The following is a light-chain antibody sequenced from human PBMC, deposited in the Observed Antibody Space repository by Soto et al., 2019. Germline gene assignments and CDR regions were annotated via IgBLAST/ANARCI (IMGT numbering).Light chain of an antibody. J-gene: IGKJ2*01. CDR2: GAS. Sequence: EIVLTQSPGTLSLSPGEGATLSCRASRSVTSNYLAWYQLKPGQAPRILIYGASNRATGIPDRFSGSGSGTDFTLTISRLEPEDFGVYFCQQYGNSPPNTFGQGTKVEI. CDR3: QQYGNSPPNT. V-gene: IGKV3-20*01. CDR1: RSVTSNY.